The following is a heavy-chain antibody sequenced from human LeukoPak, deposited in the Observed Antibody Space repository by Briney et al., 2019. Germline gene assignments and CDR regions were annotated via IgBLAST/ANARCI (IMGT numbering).Heavy chain of an antibody. J-gene: IGHJ4*02. D-gene: IGHD2-2*01. CDR3: ARGPSPEYCSSTSCYPRVNPALDY. CDR1: GGSFSGYY. V-gene: IGHV4-34*01. CDR2: INHSGST. Sequence: SETLSLTCAVYGGSFSGYYWSWIRQPPGRGLEWIGEINHSGSTNYNPSLKSRVTISVDTSKNQSSLKLSSVTAADTAVYYCARGPSPEYCSSTSCYPRVNPALDYWGQGTLVTVS.